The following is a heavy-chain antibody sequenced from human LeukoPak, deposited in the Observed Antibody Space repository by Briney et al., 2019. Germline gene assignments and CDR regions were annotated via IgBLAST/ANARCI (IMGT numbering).Heavy chain of an antibody. V-gene: IGHV4-4*07. J-gene: IGHJ6*02. CDR2: IYTSGST. Sequence: SETLSLTCTVSGGSISSYYWSWIRQPAGKGLEWIGRIYTSGSTNYNPSLKSRVTMSVDTSKNQFSLKLSSVTAADTAVYYCARDMSYCGGDCYSPLGYYYYGMDVWGQGTTVTVSS. CDR3: ARDMSYCGGDCYSPLGYYYYGMDV. D-gene: IGHD2-21*02. CDR1: GGSISSYY.